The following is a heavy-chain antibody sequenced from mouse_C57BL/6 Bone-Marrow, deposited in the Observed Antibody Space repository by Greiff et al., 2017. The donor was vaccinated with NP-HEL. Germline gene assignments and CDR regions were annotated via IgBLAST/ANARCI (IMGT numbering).Heavy chain of an antibody. CDR1: GFTFNTYA. Sequence: EVQRVESGGGLVQPKGSLKLSCAASGFTFNTYAMHWVRQAPGKGLEWVARIRSKSSNYATYYTDSVKDRFTISRDDSQSMLYLQMNNLKTEDTAMYYCVRITTVPWYFDVWGTGTTVTVSS. V-gene: IGHV10-3*01. CDR3: VRITTVPWYFDV. D-gene: IGHD1-1*01. CDR2: IRSKSSNYAT. J-gene: IGHJ1*03.